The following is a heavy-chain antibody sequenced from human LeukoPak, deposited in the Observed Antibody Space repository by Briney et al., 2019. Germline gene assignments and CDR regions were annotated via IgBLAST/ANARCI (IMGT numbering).Heavy chain of an antibody. CDR1: GFTFSSYS. Sequence: PGGSLRLSCAASGFTFSSYSMNWVRQAPGKGLEWVSSISSSSSYIYYADSVKGRFTISRDNAKNSLYLQMNSLRAEDTAVYYCARSLEGEFPDAFEIWGQGTMVTVSS. J-gene: IGHJ3*02. D-gene: IGHD3-3*01. V-gene: IGHV3-21*01. CDR3: ARSLEGEFPDAFEI. CDR2: ISSSSSYI.